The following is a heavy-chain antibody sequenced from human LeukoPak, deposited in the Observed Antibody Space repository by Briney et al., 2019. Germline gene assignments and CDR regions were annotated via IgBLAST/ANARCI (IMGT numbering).Heavy chain of an antibody. V-gene: IGHV1-8*01. Sequence: ASVKVSCKASGYTFTSYDINWVRQATGQGLEWMGWMNPNRGNTGYAQKFQGGVTMTRNTSISTAYMELSSLRSEDTAVYYCARAPPRAVLRFLEWLPANYYGMDVWGQGTTVTVSS. CDR1: GYTFTSYD. D-gene: IGHD3-3*01. CDR3: ARAPPRAVLRFLEWLPANYYGMDV. CDR2: MNPNRGNT. J-gene: IGHJ6*02.